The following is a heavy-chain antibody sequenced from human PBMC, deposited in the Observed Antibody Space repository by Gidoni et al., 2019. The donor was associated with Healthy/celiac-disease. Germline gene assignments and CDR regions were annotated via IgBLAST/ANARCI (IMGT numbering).Heavy chain of an antibody. Sequence: QVQLQESGPGLVKPSQTLSLTCTVSGGSISSGEYYWSWIRQPPGKGLEWIGYIYYSGSTYYNPSLKSRVTISVDMSKNQFSLKLSAVTAADTAVYYCARLIVGAYLFDPWGQGTLVTVSS. CDR3: ARLIVGAYLFDP. CDR1: GGSISSGEYY. CDR2: IYYSGST. D-gene: IGHD1-26*01. V-gene: IGHV4-30-4*01. J-gene: IGHJ5*02.